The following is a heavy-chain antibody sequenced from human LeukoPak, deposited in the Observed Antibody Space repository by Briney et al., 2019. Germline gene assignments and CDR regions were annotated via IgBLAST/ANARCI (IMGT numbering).Heavy chain of an antibody. CDR3: AKSRAPAADPDAFDV. CDR1: GFIFRNYG. Sequence: GGSLRLSCKGSGFIFRNYGIHWVRQAPGKGLEWVAFIRSGGSGGSIEYYADSVKGRFTISRDNSKNSLFLQLNSLRPADTATYYCAKSRAPAADPDAFDVWGQGTMVIVSS. CDR2: IRSGGSGGSIE. J-gene: IGHJ3*01. D-gene: IGHD2-2*01. V-gene: IGHV3-30*02.